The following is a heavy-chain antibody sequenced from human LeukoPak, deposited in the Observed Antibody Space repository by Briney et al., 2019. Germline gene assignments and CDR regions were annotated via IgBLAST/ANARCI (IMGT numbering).Heavy chain of an antibody. CDR1: GGFMSSSSYY. D-gene: IGHD3-9*01. Sequence: SETLSLTCSVSGGFMSSSSYYWGWIRQPPGKGLEWIGSMYYNENTYYNPSLKSRVTISGDTSKNQFSLRLSSVTAADTAVYYCARQSDDHYFENDGYPIDAFHIWGQGTTVTVSA. V-gene: IGHV4-39*01. J-gene: IGHJ3*02. CDR3: ARQSDDHYFENDGYPIDAFHI. CDR2: MYYNENT.